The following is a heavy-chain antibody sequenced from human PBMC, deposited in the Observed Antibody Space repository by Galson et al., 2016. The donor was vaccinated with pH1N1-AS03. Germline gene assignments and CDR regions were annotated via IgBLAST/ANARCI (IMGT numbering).Heavy chain of an antibody. CDR2: ISSSSGTI. CDR3: ARESVTHHDY. J-gene: IGHJ4*02. CDR1: GFTFSTYS. V-gene: IGHV3-48*02. D-gene: IGHD2-21*02. Sequence: SLRLSCAASGFTFSTYSMNWVRQAPGKGLEWVSYISSSSGTIHYADSVKGRFTISRDNAKNSLYMQMNSLRDEDTAVYYCARESVTHHDYWGQGTLVTVSS.